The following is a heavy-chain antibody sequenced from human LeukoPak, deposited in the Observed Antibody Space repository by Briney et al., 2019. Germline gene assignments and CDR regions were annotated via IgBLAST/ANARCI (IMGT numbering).Heavy chain of an antibody. J-gene: IGHJ6*04. Sequence: SGPTLVKPTQTLTLTCTFSGFSLSTNQVGVGWIRQPPGKALEWLALIYWNDDKRYSPSLKSRLTITKDTSKNQVVLTMTNMDPVDTATYYCARDIVVTPMDVWGKGTTVTVSS. D-gene: IGHD2-2*01. CDR1: GFSLSTNQVG. CDR2: IYWNDDK. CDR3: ARDIVVTPMDV. V-gene: IGHV2-5*01.